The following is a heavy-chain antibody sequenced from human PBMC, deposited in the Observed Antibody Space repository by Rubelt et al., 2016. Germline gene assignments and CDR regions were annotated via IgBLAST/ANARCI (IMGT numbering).Heavy chain of an antibody. CDR2: ISYTGGT. J-gene: IGHJ4*02. Sequence: QVQLQESGPGLVKPSETLSLICSVSGVSISTYYWAWIRQPPGKGLEWIGFISYTGGTTYNPSLESRVTIPQDTSKNQYSLKLNSVTAADTAFYYCARQNSLFGELFYDYWGQGTLVTVSS. CDR1: GVSISTYY. D-gene: IGHD3-10*02. V-gene: IGHV4-59*08. CDR3: ARQNSLFGELFYDY.